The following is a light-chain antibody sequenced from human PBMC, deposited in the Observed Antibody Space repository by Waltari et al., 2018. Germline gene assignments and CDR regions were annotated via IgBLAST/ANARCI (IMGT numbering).Light chain of an antibody. V-gene: IGKV3-15*01. CDR1: QSISSQ. Sequence: EIVMTQSPATLSVSPGERATLSCRASQSISSQLAWYQQKPGQAPRLLIYGASTRATGIPARFSGSGSGTEFTLTISSLQSEDFAVYFCQQYHESPPITFGPGTEVDIK. CDR2: GAS. CDR3: QQYHESPPIT. J-gene: IGKJ3*01.